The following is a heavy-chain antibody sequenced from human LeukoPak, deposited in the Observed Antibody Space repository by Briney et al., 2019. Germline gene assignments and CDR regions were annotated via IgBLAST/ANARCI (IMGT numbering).Heavy chain of an antibody. J-gene: IGHJ4*02. V-gene: IGHV4-59*08. CDR3: ARAHGDYESLDY. CDR2: VYYSGST. D-gene: IGHD4-17*01. CDR1: GDSIRSDY. Sequence: PSETLSLTCTVSGDSIRSDYWSWIRQPPGKGLEWIGYVYYSGSTQYNPSLKSRVTISIGTSKKQFSLRLSSVTAADTAVYYCARAHGDYESLDYRGQGTLVTVSS.